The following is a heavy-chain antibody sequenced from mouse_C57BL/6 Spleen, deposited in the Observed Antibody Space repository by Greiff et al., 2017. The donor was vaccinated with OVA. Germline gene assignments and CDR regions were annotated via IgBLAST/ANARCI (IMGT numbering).Heavy chain of an antibody. CDR1: GYTFTSYW. D-gene: IGHD1-1*01. Sequence: QVQLQQPGTELVKPGASVKLSCKASGYTFTSYWMHWVKQRPGQGLEWIGNINPSNGGTNYNEKFKSKATLTVDKSSSTAYMQLSSLTSEDSAVYYCARAFSTTVRRWYFDVWGTGTTVTVSS. CDR3: ARAFSTTVRRWYFDV. CDR2: INPSNGGT. J-gene: IGHJ1*03. V-gene: IGHV1-53*01.